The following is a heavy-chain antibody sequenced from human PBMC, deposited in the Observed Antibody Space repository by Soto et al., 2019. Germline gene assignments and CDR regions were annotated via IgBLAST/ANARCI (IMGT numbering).Heavy chain of an antibody. D-gene: IGHD4-17*01. CDR3: ARGPTVTTFRLGWFDP. CDR2: INHSGST. V-gene: IGHV4-34*01. CDR1: GGSFSGYY. Sequence: QVQLQQWGAGLLKPSETLSLTCAVYGGSFSGYYWSWIRQPPGKGLEWIGEINHSGSTNYNPSLKSRVTVSVDTYKNQFSLKLSSVTAADTAVYYCARGPTVTTFRLGWFDPWGQGTLVTVSS. J-gene: IGHJ5*02.